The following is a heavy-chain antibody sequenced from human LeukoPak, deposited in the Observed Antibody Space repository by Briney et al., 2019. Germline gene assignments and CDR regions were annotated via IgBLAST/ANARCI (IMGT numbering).Heavy chain of an antibody. J-gene: IGHJ4*02. CDR1: GFTFSSYA. CDR2: ISGSGGSK. D-gene: IGHD3-10*01. CDR3: AKSGSRFYYDY. Sequence: GGSLRLSCAASGFTFSSYAMSWVRQAPGKGLEWVSAISGSGGSKYYADSVKGRFTISRDNSNNPLYLQMNSLRAEDTAVYYCAKSGSRFYYDYWGQGTLVTVSS. V-gene: IGHV3-23*01.